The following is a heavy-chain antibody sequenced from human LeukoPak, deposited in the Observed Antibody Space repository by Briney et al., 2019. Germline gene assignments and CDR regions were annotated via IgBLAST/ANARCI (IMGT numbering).Heavy chain of an antibody. D-gene: IGHD3-10*01. Sequence: GASVKVSCKASGYTFTNHYIHWVRQAPGQGLEWMGIIKPSGDGISYAQKFQGRITMTRDTSTSTVYMELSSLTSEDTAVYYCAKVSGSGTYYRLSYFDYWGQGTLVTVSS. V-gene: IGHV1-46*01. J-gene: IGHJ4*02. CDR3: AKVSGSGTYYRLSYFDY. CDR2: IKPSGDGI. CDR1: GYTFTNHY.